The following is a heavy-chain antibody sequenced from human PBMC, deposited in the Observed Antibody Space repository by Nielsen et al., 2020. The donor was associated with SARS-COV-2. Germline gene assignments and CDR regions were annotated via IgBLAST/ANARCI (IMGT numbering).Heavy chain of an antibody. V-gene: IGHV4-59*01. Sequence: SETLFLTCTVSGGSISLNYWTWIRQPPGKGLEWIGYIYDNGKGNSNPSLKSRVTISGDMSNNQFSLHLTSVTAADTAVYYCARDTGVDIDYWGQGIQVTVSS. CDR3: ARDTGVDIDY. D-gene: IGHD7-27*01. J-gene: IGHJ4*02. CDR1: GGSISLNY. CDR2: IYDNGKG.